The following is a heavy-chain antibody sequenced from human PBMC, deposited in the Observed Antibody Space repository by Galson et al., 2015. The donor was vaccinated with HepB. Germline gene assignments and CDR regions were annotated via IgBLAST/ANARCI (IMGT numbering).Heavy chain of an antibody. Sequence: SLRLSCAASGFTFSSYNMNWVRQAPGKGLEWVSYISSSSSTIYYADSVRGRFTIPRDNAKNSLYLQMNSLRAEDTAVYYCARDFLEDLLWGQGTLVTVSS. D-gene: IGHD3-3*01. CDR3: ARDFLEDLL. V-gene: IGHV3-48*04. J-gene: IGHJ4*02. CDR1: GFTFSSYN. CDR2: ISSSSSTI.